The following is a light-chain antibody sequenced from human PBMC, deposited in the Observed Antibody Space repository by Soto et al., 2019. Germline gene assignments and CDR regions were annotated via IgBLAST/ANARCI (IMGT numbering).Light chain of an antibody. CDR1: QSISSF. J-gene: IGKJ2*01. V-gene: IGKV1-39*01. CDR3: QQSYSTPYT. CDR2: ASS. Sequence: DIQMTQSPSSLSVSVGDRVTITCRASQSISSFLHWYQQKPGKAPHLLISASSILQSGVPSRFSGSGSGTDFTLTISRLQPADGATYYCQQSYSTPYTFGQGTKLEIK.